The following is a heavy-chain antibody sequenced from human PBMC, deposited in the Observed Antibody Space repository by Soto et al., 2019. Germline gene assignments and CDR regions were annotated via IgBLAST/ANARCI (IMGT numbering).Heavy chain of an antibody. J-gene: IGHJ6*02. V-gene: IGHV4-59*01. Sequence: SETLSLTSTGSGGSISNYYWNWIRQPPGKGLEWVGYNYYSGNIYYSGNTNYNPSLKSRVTISVDTSKNHLSLKLTSVTAADTAVYFCARDGRLMHRGFSYYNGMDVWGRGTTVS. CDR3: ARDGRLMHRGFSYYNGMDV. D-gene: IGHD3-10*01. CDR1: GGSISNYY. CDR2: NYYSGNIYYSGNT.